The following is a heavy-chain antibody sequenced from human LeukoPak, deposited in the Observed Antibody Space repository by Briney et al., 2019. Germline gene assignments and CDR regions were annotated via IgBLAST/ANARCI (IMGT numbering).Heavy chain of an antibody. Sequence: GGSLRLSCAASGFTFSSYSMNWVRRAPGKGLEWVSSISSGSSYIYYADSVKGRFTISRDNAKNSLYLQMNSLRAEDTAVYYCAKRPSDYGDYVSYFDYWGQGTLVTVSS. CDR1: GFTFSSYS. V-gene: IGHV3-21*01. CDR2: ISSGSSYI. CDR3: AKRPSDYGDYVSYFDY. D-gene: IGHD4-17*01. J-gene: IGHJ4*02.